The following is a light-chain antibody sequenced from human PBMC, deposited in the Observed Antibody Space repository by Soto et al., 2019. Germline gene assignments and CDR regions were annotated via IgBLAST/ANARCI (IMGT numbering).Light chain of an antibody. CDR3: QQHSNWPIT. CDR2: DAS. J-gene: IGKJ5*01. CDR1: QSVSSY. Sequence: EIVLTQSPATPSLSPGERATLSCRASQSVSSYLAWYQQKRGQAPRLLIYDASNSATGIPARFSGSGSGTDFTLTISSLEPEDFEVYYCQQHSNWPITFGQGTRVEIK. V-gene: IGKV3-11*01.